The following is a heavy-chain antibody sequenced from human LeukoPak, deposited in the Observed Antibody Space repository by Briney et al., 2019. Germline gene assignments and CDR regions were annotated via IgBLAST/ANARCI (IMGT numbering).Heavy chain of an antibody. CDR2: INPDDKST. CDR3: AKRDYYDSSGFSPLFQH. Sequence: GGSLRLSCAGSGFTFSDFWMTWVRHPPGRGLVWLARINPDDKSTSYADSVKGRFTVSRDNSQNTLYLQLNSLRAEDTAVYYCAKRDYYDSSGFSPLFQHWGQGTLVTVSS. V-gene: IGHV3-74*01. J-gene: IGHJ1*01. D-gene: IGHD3-22*01. CDR1: GFTFSDFW.